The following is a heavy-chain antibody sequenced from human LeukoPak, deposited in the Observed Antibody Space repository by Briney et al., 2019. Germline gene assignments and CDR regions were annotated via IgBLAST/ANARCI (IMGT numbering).Heavy chain of an antibody. J-gene: IGHJ4*02. CDR2: IWFDGRET. D-gene: IGHD5-24*01. Sequence: PGGSLRLSCTASGPSFSRHGLHWVRQAPGKGLERLALIWFDGRETYYADSVKGRFTISRDNSRNTAHLQMDSLRVDDTAVYYCARLRGGDGYKGGSLDSWGQGTLVTVSS. CDR3: ARLRGGDGYKGGSLDS. V-gene: IGHV3-33*01. CDR1: GPSFSRHG.